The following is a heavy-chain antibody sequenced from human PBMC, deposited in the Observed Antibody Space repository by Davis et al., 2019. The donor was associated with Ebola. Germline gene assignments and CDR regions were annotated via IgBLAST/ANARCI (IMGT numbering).Heavy chain of an antibody. CDR3: AQENRGYSGYNDY. Sequence: SVKVSCKASVGTFISYTTNWVRQAPGQGLEWMGRIIPILGIANYAKKFQGRVTITPDKSPSTAYMELSSLRSEDKAVYYFAQENRGYSGYNDYWGQGTLVSVTS. D-gene: IGHD5-12*01. CDR1: VGTFISYT. V-gene: IGHV1-69*10. J-gene: IGHJ4*02. CDR2: IIPILGIA.